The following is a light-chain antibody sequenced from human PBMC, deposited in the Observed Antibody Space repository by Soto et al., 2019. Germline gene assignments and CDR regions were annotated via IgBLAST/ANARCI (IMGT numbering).Light chain of an antibody. Sequence: QAVVTQPASVSGSPGQSITISCTGTSSDVGGYNYVSWYQQHPGKAPKLMIYDVSNRPSGVSNRFSGSKSGNTASLTISGLQAEDEAHYYCSSYTSGSDVVFGGGTKLTVL. J-gene: IGLJ2*01. CDR1: SSDVGGYNY. CDR3: SSYTSGSDVV. V-gene: IGLV2-14*03. CDR2: DVS.